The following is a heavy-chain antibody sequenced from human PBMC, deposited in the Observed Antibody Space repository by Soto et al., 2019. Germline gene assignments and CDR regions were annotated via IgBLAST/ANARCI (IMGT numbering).Heavy chain of an antibody. CDR2: INGYNGNT. J-gene: IGHJ6*02. Sequence: VASVKVSCKASGYTFTSYGISWVRQAPGQGLERMGWINGYNGNTNHAQKLQGRVTMSTDTSTSTAYMELRSLRSDDSAVYYCARMGDVPYYYYGMDVWGQGTTVTVSS. CDR1: GYTFTSYG. D-gene: IGHD3-16*01. V-gene: IGHV1-18*01. CDR3: ARMGDVPYYYYGMDV.